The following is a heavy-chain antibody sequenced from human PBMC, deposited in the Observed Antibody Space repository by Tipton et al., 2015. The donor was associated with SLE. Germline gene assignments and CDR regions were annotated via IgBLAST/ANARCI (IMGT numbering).Heavy chain of an antibody. Sequence: GSLRLSCAGSGFTFNNYPLTWVRQGPGKGLEWVSAISGSGTSTYDADAVKGRFTISRDNFQNTLFLEMNRLRVEDTAVYYCAKGWDWFDSWGQGTLVTVSS. CDR3: AKGWDWFDS. CDR1: GFTFNNYP. J-gene: IGHJ5*01. D-gene: IGHD1-26*01. CDR2: ISGSGTST. V-gene: IGHV3-23*01.